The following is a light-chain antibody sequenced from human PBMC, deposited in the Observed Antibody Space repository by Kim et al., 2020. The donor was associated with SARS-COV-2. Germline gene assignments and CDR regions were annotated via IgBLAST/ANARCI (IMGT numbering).Light chain of an antibody. Sequence: GPSFTISCTGTRSDIAAYNFVSCYQQPPGEAPKVIIYDVDNRPSGVSSRFSGSKSGTTTSLTISEVQAEDEADYYCSSFRSGNTLLFGGGTQLTVL. CDR2: DVD. J-gene: IGLJ3*02. V-gene: IGLV2-14*04. CDR1: RSDIAAYNF. CDR3: SSFRSGNTLL.